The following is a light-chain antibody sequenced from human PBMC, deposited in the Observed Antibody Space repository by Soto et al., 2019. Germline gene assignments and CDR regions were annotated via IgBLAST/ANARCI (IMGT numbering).Light chain of an antibody. CDR2: GAS. J-gene: IGKJ1*01. CDR1: QSVSSSY. V-gene: IGKV3-20*01. Sequence: EIVLTQSPGTLSLSPGERATLSCRASQSVSSSYLAWYQQKPGQAPRLLIYGASNRATGIPARFSGSGSGTDFTLTISRLEPEDFAVYYCQQYGSSPATFGQGTKVDIK. CDR3: QQYGSSPAT.